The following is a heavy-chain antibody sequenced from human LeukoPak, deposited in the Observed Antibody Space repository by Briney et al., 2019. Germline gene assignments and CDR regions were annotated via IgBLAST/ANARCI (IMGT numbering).Heavy chain of an antibody. CDR3: AREEGAIQLGYFDL. J-gene: IGHJ2*01. CDR2: IYYRGST. V-gene: IGHV4-30-4*08. Sequence: SQTLSLTCTVSGGSISSGDYYWSWIRQPPGKGLEWIGYIYYRGSTYYNPSLKSRVTISVDTSKNQFSLKLSSVTAADTAVYYCAREEGAIQLGYFDLWGRGTLVTVSS. CDR1: GGSISSGDYY. D-gene: IGHD2-21*01.